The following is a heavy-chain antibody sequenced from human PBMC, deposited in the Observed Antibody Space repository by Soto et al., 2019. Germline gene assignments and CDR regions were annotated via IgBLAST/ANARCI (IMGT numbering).Heavy chain of an antibody. CDR1: GGTFSSYA. CDR2: IIPIFGTA. J-gene: IGHJ4*02. CDR3: ASQKAGGAAAGRDYFDD. D-gene: IGHD6-13*01. V-gene: IGHV1-69*06. Sequence: QVQLVQSGAEVKKPGSSVKVSCKASGGTFSSYAISWVRQAPGQGLEWMGGIIPIFGTANYAQKFQCRVTITADKPKSTAYMELRCLRSEDPGVYYCASQKAGGAAAGRDYFDDWGQGTLVNVSS.